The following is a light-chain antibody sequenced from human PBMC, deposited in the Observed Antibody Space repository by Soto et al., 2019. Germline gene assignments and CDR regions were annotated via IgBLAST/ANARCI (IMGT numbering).Light chain of an antibody. Sequence: EILMAQSPATLSGSPGERATLSCRSSQSVSSYLAWYQQKPGQPPRLLIYGASTRATGIPARFSGSGSGTEFTLTISRLEPEDFAVYYCQQYGSSGTFGQGTMV. J-gene: IGKJ1*01. CDR3: QQYGSSGT. CDR1: QSVSSY. V-gene: IGKV3-15*01. CDR2: GAS.